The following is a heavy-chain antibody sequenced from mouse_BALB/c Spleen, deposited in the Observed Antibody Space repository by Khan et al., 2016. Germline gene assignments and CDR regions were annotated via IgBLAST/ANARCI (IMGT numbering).Heavy chain of an antibody. CDR2: INPDSSTI. D-gene: IGHD2-2*01. J-gene: IGHJ2*01. CDR1: GFDFSRYW. V-gene: IGHV4-1*02. Sequence: EVQLVESGGGLVQPGGSLKLSCAASGFDFSRYWMSWVRQAPGKGLEWIGEINPDSSTINYTPSLQDKLLISSANAKNTLYLQMSKVRSEDTALYYCARGDYGYDYFDYWGQGTTLTVSS. CDR3: ARGDYGYDYFDY.